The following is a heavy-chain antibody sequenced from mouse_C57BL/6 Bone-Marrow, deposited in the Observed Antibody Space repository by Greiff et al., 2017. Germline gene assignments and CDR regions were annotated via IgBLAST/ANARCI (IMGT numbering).Heavy chain of an antibody. Sequence: QVTLKVCGPGILQSSQTLSLTCSFSGFSLSTSGMGVSWIRQPSGKGLEWLAHIYWDDDKRYNPSLKSRLTISKDTSRNQVFLKITSVDTADTATYYCARLLPYYYAMDYWGQGTSVTVSS. CDR1: GFSLSTSGMG. CDR2: IYWDDDK. CDR3: ARLLPYYYAMDY. V-gene: IGHV8-12*01. D-gene: IGHD2-12*01. J-gene: IGHJ4*01.